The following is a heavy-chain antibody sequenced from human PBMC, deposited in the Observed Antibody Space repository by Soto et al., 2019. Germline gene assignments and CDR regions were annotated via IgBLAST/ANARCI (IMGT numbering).Heavy chain of an antibody. CDR2: ISWNSGSI. J-gene: IGHJ4*02. Sequence: GGSLRLSCAASGFTFDDYAMHWVRQAPGKGLEWVSGISWNSGSIGYADSVKGRFTISRDNAKNSLYLQMNSLRAEDTAVYYCAKDAGPYGGNSHVDYWGQGTLVTVSS. V-gene: IGHV3-9*01. CDR3: AKDAGPYGGNSHVDY. D-gene: IGHD4-17*01. CDR1: GFTFDDYA.